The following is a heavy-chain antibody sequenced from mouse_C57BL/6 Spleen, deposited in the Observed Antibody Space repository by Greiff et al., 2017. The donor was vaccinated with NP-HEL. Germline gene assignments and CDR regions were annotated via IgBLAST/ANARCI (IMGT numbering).Heavy chain of an antibody. CDR3: ARGGDGSRDWYFDV. V-gene: IGHV1-81*01. CDR1: GYTFTSYG. J-gene: IGHJ1*03. Sequence: QVQLQQSGAELARPGASVKLSCKASGYTFTSYGISWVKQRTGQGLEWIGEIYPRSGNTYYNEKFKGKATLTADKSSSTAYMELRSLTSEDSAVYFCARGGDGSRDWYFDVWGTGTTVTVSS. CDR2: IYPRSGNT. D-gene: IGHD1-1*01.